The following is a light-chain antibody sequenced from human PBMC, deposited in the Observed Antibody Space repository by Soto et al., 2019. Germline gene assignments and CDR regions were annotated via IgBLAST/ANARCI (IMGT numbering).Light chain of an antibody. CDR1: QSVEIY. V-gene: IGKV3-11*01. J-gene: IGKJ5*01. CDR3: QQRKNWPPIT. Sequence: ETALTQSPATLSLSPGERATLSCRASQSVEIYLAWYQQKPGQAPRLLIYDATSRATGIPARFRGSGSGTDFTLTISNLEPEDSAVYYCQQRKNWPPITFGQGTRLEIK. CDR2: DAT.